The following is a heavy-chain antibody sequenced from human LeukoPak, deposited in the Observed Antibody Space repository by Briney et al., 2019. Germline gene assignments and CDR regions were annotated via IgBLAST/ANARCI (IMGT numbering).Heavy chain of an antibody. D-gene: IGHD1-26*01. V-gene: IGHV1-46*01. CDR1: GYTFPSYF. CDR2: ISPTGGST. J-gene: IGHJ3*02. CDR3: ARDHSGSYSGAFDI. Sequence: ASVKVSCKASGYTFPSYFMHWVRQAPGQGLEWMGIISPTGGSTTYAQKFQGRVTMTRDTSTSTVYMELSSLRSDDTAVYYCARDHSGSYSGAFDIWGQGTMVTVSS.